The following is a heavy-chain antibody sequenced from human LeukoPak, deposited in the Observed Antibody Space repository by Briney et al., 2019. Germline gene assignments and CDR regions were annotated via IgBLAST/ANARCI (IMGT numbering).Heavy chain of an antibody. CDR2: IKQDGSEK. V-gene: IGHV3-7*05. D-gene: IGHD2-15*01. CDR3: AREDQPRGTFDY. J-gene: IGHJ4*02. CDR1: GFTFSNYW. Sequence: SGGSLRLSCAASGFTFSNYWMSWVRQAPGKGLEWVANIKQDGSEKYYVDSVKGRFTISRDNAKNSLYLQMNSLRAEDTALYYCAREDQPRGTFDYWGQGILVTVFS.